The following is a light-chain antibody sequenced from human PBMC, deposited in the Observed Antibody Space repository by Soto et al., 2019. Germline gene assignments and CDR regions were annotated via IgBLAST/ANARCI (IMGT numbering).Light chain of an antibody. Sequence: QLVLTQSPSASASLGASVKLTCTLSSGHSNYAIAWHQQRPERGPRYLMNLNSDGSHSKGDGIPDRFSGSSSGAERYLTISSLQSEDEADYYCQTWGTGIRVFGGGTKVTVL. CDR2: LNSDGSH. J-gene: IGLJ3*02. V-gene: IGLV4-69*01. CDR3: QTWGTGIRV. CDR1: SGHSNYA.